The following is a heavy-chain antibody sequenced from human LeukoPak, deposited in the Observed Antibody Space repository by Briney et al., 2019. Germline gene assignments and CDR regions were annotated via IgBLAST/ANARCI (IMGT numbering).Heavy chain of an antibody. V-gene: IGHV4-38-2*02. Sequence: PSETLSLTCTVSGYSISSGYYWGWIRQPPGKGLEWIGSIYHSGSTYYNPSLKSRVTISVDTSKNQFSLKLSSVTAADTAVYYCARDAYDSRGYSFDYWGQGTLVTVSS. CDR2: IYHSGST. CDR1: GYSISSGYY. J-gene: IGHJ4*02. CDR3: ARDAYDSRGYSFDY. D-gene: IGHD3-22*01.